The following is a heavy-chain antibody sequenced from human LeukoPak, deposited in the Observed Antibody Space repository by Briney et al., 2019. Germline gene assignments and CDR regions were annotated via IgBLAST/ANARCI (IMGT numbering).Heavy chain of an antibody. CDR2: ISSSSSTI. V-gene: IGHV3-48*01. J-gene: IGHJ4*02. Sequence: GGSLRLSCVASGFTFSSYSMNWVRQAPGKGLEWVSYISSSSSTIYYADSVKGRFTISRDNAKNSLYLQMNSLRAEDPAVYYCARVPHCSSTSCYSDYFDYWGQGTLVTVSS. CDR3: ARVPHCSSTSCYSDYFDY. CDR1: GFTFSSYS. D-gene: IGHD2-2*02.